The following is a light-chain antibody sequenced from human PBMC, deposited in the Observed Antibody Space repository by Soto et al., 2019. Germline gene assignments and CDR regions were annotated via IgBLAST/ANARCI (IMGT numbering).Light chain of an antibody. CDR1: QSISSY. CDR3: QQSSYIPYT. CDR2: ASS. Sequence: DIQMTQSPSSLSASVGARVTISCRASQSISSYLNWYQQKPGTAPKLLIYASSNFQSGVPSRFSGSGSRTDFTLTISSQQPEDFATDYCQQSSYIPYTFGQGTKLEI. V-gene: IGKV1-39*01. J-gene: IGKJ2*01.